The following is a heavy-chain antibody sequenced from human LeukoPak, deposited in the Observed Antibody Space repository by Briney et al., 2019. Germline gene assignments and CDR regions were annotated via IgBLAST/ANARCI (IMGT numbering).Heavy chain of an antibody. CDR2: INHRGIT. J-gene: IGHJ4*02. Sequence: SETLSLTCTVNGGSFSDFYWGWIRQAPGKGLEWIGEINHRGITNYAPSLKSRVTISVDTSKSQFSLNVTSVTAADTAVYFCARGLTYYYDSTSYAFDSWGQGALVTVSS. CDR3: ARGLTYYYDSTSYAFDS. CDR1: GGSFSDFY. D-gene: IGHD3-22*01. V-gene: IGHV4-34*01.